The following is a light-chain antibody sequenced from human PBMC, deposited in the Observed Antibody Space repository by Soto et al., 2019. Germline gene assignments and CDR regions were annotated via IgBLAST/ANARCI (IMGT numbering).Light chain of an antibody. CDR3: QQYGSSQT. CDR2: GAS. J-gene: IGKJ1*01. V-gene: IGKV3-20*01. CDR1: QSVTSSY. Sequence: EIVLTQSAVTLSLSPGERATLSCRASQSVTSSYLAWYQQNPGKAPRLLIYGASSRATGIPDRFSGSGSGTDFTLTISRLEPEDFAVYYCQQYGSSQTFGQGTKVDIK.